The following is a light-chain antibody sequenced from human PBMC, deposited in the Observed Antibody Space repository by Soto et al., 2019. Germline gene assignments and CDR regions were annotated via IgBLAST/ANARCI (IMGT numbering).Light chain of an antibody. V-gene: IGKV3-20*01. CDR1: QSISSNY. CDR3: QQYGSLTWT. Sequence: ESVLTQSPGTLSFSPGERATLSCRASQSISSNYLAWYQQKPGQAPRLLIYGASSWATGIPDRLIGSGSGSDFTLTISRLEPEDFAVYYCQQYGSLTWTFGQGSKVEIK. CDR2: GAS. J-gene: IGKJ1*01.